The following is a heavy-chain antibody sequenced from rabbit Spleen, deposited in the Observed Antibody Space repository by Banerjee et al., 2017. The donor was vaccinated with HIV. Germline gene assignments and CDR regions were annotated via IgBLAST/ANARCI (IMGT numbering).Heavy chain of an antibody. CDR1: GFSFSSSDY. J-gene: IGHJ4*01. CDR3: ARETSSGWGVVPYYFNL. CDR2: IAGSGSGFA. D-gene: IGHD4-1*01. Sequence: QSLEESGGDLVKPGASLTLTCTASGFSFSSSDYMCWVRQAPGKGLEWVSCIAGSGSGFAYSATWAKGRFTCSKTSSTPVTLQMTSLTAADTATYFCARETSSGWGVVPYYFNLWGPGTLVTVS. V-gene: IGHV1S40*01.